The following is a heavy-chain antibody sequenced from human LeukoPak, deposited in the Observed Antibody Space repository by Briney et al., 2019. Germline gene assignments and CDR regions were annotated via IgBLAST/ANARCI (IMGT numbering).Heavy chain of an antibody. Sequence: SETLSLTCTVSGGSISSYYWSWIRQPPGKGLEWIGYIYYSGSTNYNPSLKSRVTISVDTAKNQFSLKLSSVTAADTAVYYCARDASIYYYGSGSRYYYYYYMDVWGKGTTVTISS. CDR3: ARDASIYYYGSGSRYYYYYYMDV. D-gene: IGHD3-10*01. CDR2: IYYSGST. J-gene: IGHJ6*03. V-gene: IGHV4-59*01. CDR1: GGSISSYY.